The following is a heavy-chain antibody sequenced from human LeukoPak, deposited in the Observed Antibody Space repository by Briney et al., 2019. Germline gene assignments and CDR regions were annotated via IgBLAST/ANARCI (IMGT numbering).Heavy chain of an antibody. D-gene: IGHD2-2*01. V-gene: IGHV4-39*01. J-gene: IGHJ4*02. CDR2: IYYSGST. CDR1: GGSINNNDYY. Sequence: SETLSLTCTVSGGSINNNDYYWGWVRQPPGKGLEWIGSIYYSGSTYYNPSLKSRVTISVDTSKNQFSLKLSSVTAADTAVYYCARLGVPAALTFDYWGQGTLVTVSS. CDR3: ARLGVPAALTFDY.